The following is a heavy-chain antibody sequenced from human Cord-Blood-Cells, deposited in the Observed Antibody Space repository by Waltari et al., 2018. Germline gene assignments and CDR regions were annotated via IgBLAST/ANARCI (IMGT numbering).Heavy chain of an antibody. Sequence: QVQLVQSGAEVKKPGASVKVSCKASGYTFTGYYMHWVRQAPGQGLEWMEWINPNSGGTNYARKFQGRVTMTRNTSISTAYMELSRLRSDDTAVYYCARGSSIAARFDIWGQGTMVTVSS. CDR1: GYTFTGYY. J-gene: IGHJ3*02. CDR2: INPNSGGT. CDR3: ARGSSIAARFDI. D-gene: IGHD6-6*01. V-gene: IGHV1-2*02.